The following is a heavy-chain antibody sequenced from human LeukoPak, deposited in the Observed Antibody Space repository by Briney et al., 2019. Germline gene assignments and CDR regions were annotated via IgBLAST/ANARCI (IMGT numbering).Heavy chain of an antibody. CDR2: TSGRNTTM. CDR1: GFTVSSNY. CDR3: ARLRYYAMDV. J-gene: IGHJ6*02. Sequence: GGSLRLSCAASGFTVSSNYMSWVRQAPGKGPEWVSFTSGRNTTMYIADSVRSRFTISRDNAKNSLYLQTNSLRAEDTAVYYCARLRYYAMDVWGQGTTVTVSS. V-gene: IGHV3-48*04.